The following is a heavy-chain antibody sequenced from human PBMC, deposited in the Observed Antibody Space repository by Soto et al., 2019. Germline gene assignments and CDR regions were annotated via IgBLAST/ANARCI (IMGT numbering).Heavy chain of an antibody. V-gene: IGHV4-34*01. D-gene: IGHD3-10*01. CDR1: GGSFCGYY. J-gene: IGHJ4*02. Sequence: SETLSLTCAVYGGSFCGYYWSWIRQPPGKGLEWIGEINHSGSTNYNPSLKSRVTISVDTSKNQFSLKLSSVTAADTAVYYCASVLPMGRYFDYWGQGTLVTVSS. CDR3: ASVLPMGRYFDY. CDR2: INHSGST.